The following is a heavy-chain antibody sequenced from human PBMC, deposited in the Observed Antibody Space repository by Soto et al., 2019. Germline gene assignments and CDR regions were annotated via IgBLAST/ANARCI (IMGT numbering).Heavy chain of an antibody. D-gene: IGHD3-22*01. V-gene: IGHV4-4*02. CDR2: IYHTGGR. CDR1: GDSINNTYW. J-gene: IGHJ4*02. CDR3: ARDHHSYYDTSGYYPYFDF. Sequence: SETLSLTCFVSGDSINNTYWWSWVRQAPEKGLEWIGEIYHTGGRSYMPSLRGRITLSVDTSNNQFSLRLTSLTAADTAVYFCARDHHSYYDTSGYYPYFDFWGQGTLVTVSS.